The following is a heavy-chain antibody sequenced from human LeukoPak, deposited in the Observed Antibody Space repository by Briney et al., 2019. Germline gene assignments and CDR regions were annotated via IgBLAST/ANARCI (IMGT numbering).Heavy chain of an antibody. J-gene: IGHJ4*02. CDR2: IIPIFGTA. D-gene: IGHD6-19*01. CDR1: GGTFSSYA. CDR3: ARGSKISSGWYGVDY. V-gene: IGHV1-69*05. Sequence: GASVKVSCKASGGTFSSYAISWVRQAPGQGLEWMGGIIPIFGTANYAQKFQGRVTITTDESTSTAYMELSSLRSEDTAVYYCARGSKISSGWYGVDYWGQGTLVTVSS.